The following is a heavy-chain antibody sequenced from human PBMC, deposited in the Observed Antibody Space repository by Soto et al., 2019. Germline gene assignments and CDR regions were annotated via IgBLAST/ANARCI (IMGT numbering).Heavy chain of an antibody. CDR3: AKGAFGGYAYMGFDY. D-gene: IGHD3-10*01. Sequence: QPGGSLRLSCAASGFTFDDYAMHWVRQVVGKGPEWVSGINWNSGNLGYADSVKGRFTISRDNTKNSLYLQMNSLRTEDTALYYCAKGAFGGYAYMGFDYWGQGTLVTVSS. CDR2: INWNSGNL. CDR1: GFTFDDYA. J-gene: IGHJ4*02. V-gene: IGHV3-9*01.